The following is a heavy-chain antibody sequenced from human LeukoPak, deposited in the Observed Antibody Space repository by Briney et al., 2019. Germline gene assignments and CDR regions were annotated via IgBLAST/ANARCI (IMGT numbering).Heavy chain of an antibody. CDR3: ARNVNYYDSSGYYYPPNWFDP. CDR1: GGSISSYY. Sequence: SETLSVTCTVSGGSISSYYWSWIRQPPGSGLEWIGYIYYSGSTNYNPSLKSRVTISVDTSKNQFSLKLSSVTAADTAVYYCARNVNYYDSSGYYYPPNWFDPWGQGTLVTVSS. CDR2: IYYSGST. V-gene: IGHV4-59*01. D-gene: IGHD3-22*01. J-gene: IGHJ5*02.